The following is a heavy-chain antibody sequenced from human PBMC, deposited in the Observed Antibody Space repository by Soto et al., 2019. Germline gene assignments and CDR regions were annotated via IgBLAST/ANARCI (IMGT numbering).Heavy chain of an antibody. CDR1: GGSISSSSYY. CDR2: IYYGGST. Sequence: SETLSLTCTVSGGSISSSSYYCGWIRQPPGKGLEWIGSIYYGGSTYYNPSLKSRVTISVDTSKNQFSLKLSSVTAADTAVYYCARYSYGYMPNWFDPWGQGTLVTVSS. D-gene: IGHD5-18*01. J-gene: IGHJ5*02. CDR3: ARYSYGYMPNWFDP. V-gene: IGHV4-39*01.